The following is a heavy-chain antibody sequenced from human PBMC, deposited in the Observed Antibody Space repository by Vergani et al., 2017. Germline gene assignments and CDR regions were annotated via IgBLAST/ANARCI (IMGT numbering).Heavy chain of an antibody. Sequence: EVQLVESGGGLVQPGRSLRLSCAASGFTFSSYAMSWVRQAPGKGLEWVSAISGSGGSTYYADSVKGRFTISRDNSKNTLYLQMNSLRAEDTAVYYCAQTGYSSSWYGPNWFDPWGQGTLVTVSS. V-gene: IGHV3-23*04. D-gene: IGHD6-13*01. J-gene: IGHJ5*02. CDR2: ISGSGGST. CDR1: GFTFSSYA. CDR3: AQTGYSSSWYGPNWFDP.